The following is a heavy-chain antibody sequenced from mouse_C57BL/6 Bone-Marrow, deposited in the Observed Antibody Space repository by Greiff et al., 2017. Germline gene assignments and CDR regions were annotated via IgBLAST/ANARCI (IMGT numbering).Heavy chain of an antibody. D-gene: IGHD1-1*01. CDR3: ARFYYGSSVFAY. CDR2: IDPSDSYT. V-gene: IGHV1-59*01. Sequence: QVQLQQSGAELVRPGTSVKLSCKASGYTFTSYWMHWVKQRPGQGLEWIGVIDPSDSYTNYNQKFKGKATLTVDTSSSTAYMQLSSLTSEDSAVYCCARFYYGSSVFAYWGQGTLVTVSA. J-gene: IGHJ3*01. CDR1: GYTFTSYW.